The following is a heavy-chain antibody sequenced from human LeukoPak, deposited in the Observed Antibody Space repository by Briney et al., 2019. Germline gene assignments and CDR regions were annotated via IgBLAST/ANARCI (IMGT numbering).Heavy chain of an antibody. CDR2: ISGSGGST. V-gene: IGHV3-23*01. CDR1: GFTFSSYA. CDR3: ARVGQLWAHDY. D-gene: IGHD5-18*01. J-gene: IGHJ4*02. Sequence: GGSLRLSCAASGFTFSSYAMSWVRQAPGKGLEWVSAISGSGGSTYYADSVKGRFTISRDNAKNSLYLQMNSLRAEDTAVYYCARVGQLWAHDYWGQGTLVTVSS.